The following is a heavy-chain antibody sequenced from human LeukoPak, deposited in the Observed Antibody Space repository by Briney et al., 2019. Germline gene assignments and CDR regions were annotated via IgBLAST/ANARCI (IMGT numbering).Heavy chain of an antibody. J-gene: IGHJ6*02. CDR1: RGSISSYY. D-gene: IGHD2-15*01. CDR3: ARDGNYYGMDV. CDR2: IYYSGST. Sequence: SETLSLTCTVSRGSISSYYWSWIRQPPGKGLEWIGYIYYSGSTNYNPSLKSRVTISVDTSKNQFSLKLSSVTAADTAVYYCARDGNYYGMDVWGQGTTVTVSS. V-gene: IGHV4-59*01.